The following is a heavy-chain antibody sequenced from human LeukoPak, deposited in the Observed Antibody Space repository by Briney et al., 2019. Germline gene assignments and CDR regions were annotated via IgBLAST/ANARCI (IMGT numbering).Heavy chain of an antibody. CDR1: GGPISSGDYY. D-gene: IGHD5-18*01. CDR2: IYYSGST. Sequence: SQTLSLTCTVSGGPISSGDYYWSWIRQPPGKGLEWIGYIYYSGSTYYNPSLKSRVTISVDTSKNQFSLKLSSVTAADTAVYYCASSDVDTAIVNAFDIWGQGTMVTVSS. J-gene: IGHJ3*02. V-gene: IGHV4-30-4*01. CDR3: ASSDVDTAIVNAFDI.